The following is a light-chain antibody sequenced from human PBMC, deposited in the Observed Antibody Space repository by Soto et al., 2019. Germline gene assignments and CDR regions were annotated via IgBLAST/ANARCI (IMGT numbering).Light chain of an antibody. J-gene: IGKJ5*01. CDR3: QQYHIWPPIT. CDR2: ETS. CDR1: QDIKKY. Sequence: DIQMTQSPSSLSASVGDRVIITCQASQDIKKYLNWYQQKPGKAPKLLIYETSNLETGVPSRFSGSGSGTDFTFTISSLQSEDFAVYYCQQYHIWPPITFGQGTRLEIK. V-gene: IGKV1-33*01.